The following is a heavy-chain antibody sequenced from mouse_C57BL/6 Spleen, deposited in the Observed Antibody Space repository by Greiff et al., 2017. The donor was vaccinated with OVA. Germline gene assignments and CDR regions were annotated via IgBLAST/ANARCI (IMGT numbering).Heavy chain of an antibody. CDR2: IYPGSGST. CDR3: ARRRSGYDAMDY. J-gene: IGHJ4*01. D-gene: IGHD3-2*02. CDR1: GYTFTSYW. V-gene: IGHV1-55*01. Sequence: QVQLKQPGAELVKPGASVKMSCKASGYTFTSYWITWVKQRPGQGLEWIGDIYPGSGSTNYNEKFKSKATLTVDTSSSTAYMQLSSLTSEDSAVYYCARRRSGYDAMDYWGQGTSVTVSS.